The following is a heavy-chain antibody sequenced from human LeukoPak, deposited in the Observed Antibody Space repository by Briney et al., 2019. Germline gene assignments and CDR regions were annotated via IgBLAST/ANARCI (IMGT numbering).Heavy chain of an antibody. CDR3: ARDLDDYNDFPPIFQY. D-gene: IGHD5-24*01. Sequence: GGSLRLSCAASGFTFTSYGMHWVRQAPGRGLEWVSFIRYDGSNKYYADSVKGRFTISRDNSKNTLYLQMNSLRVEDTAVYYCARDLDDYNDFPPIFQYRGQGTQVIVSS. J-gene: IGHJ1*01. CDR1: GFTFTSYG. CDR2: IRYDGSNK. V-gene: IGHV3-30*02.